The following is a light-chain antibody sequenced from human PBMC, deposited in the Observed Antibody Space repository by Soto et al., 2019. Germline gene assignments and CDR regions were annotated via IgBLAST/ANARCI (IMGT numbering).Light chain of an antibody. CDR2: NVS. Sequence: DVVMTQSPLSLPVTLGQPASTTSRYSPSVVYSDGNTYLNWFKQRQGQSPRRXSYNVSNRDSGVPDRFRGSGSGTDFTLKISRVEAEDVGVYYCMQGKHWPLTFGGGTKVDI. J-gene: IGKJ4*01. CDR3: MQGKHWPLT. V-gene: IGKV2-30*01. CDR1: PSVVYSDGNTY.